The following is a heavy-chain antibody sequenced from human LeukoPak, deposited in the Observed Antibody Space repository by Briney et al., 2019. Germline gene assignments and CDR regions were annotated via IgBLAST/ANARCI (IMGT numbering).Heavy chain of an antibody. CDR3: ARGADSSGYYSIFHFDY. CDR1: GGPISSSRYY. V-gene: IGHV4-61*01. CDR2: IYYSGST. Sequence: SETLSLTCTVPGGPISSSRYYWNWIRQPPGKGLEWIGYIYYSGSTNYNPSLKSRVTISVDTSKNQCSLKLSSVTAADTAVYYCARGADSSGYYSIFHFDYWGQGTLVTVSS. J-gene: IGHJ4*02. D-gene: IGHD3-22*01.